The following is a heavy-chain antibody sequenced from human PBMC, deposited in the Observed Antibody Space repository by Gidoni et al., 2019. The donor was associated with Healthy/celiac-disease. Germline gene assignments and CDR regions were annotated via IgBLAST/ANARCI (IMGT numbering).Heavy chain of an antibody. CDR1: VGTFSSYA. CDR3: ARSPMVRGVIIGMDV. CDR2: IIPIFGTA. Sequence: QVQLVQSGAEVKKPGSSVKVSCKASVGTFSSYAISWVRQAPGQGLEWMGGIIPIFGTANYAQKLQGRVTITADESTSTAYRELSSVRSEDTAVYYCARSPMVRGVIIGMDVWGQGTTVTVSS. V-gene: IGHV1-69*01. D-gene: IGHD3-10*01. J-gene: IGHJ6*02.